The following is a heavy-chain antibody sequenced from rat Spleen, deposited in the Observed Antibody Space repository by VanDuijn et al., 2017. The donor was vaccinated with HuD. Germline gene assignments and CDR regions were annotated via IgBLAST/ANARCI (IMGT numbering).Heavy chain of an antibody. V-gene: IGHV5-29*01. CDR3: TREGVYNNYFDY. D-gene: IGHD1-10*01. Sequence: EVHLVESDGGLVQPGRSLKLSCAASGFIFSDFYMAWVRQAPTKGLEWVATISYDGSKTYYRDSVKGRFTISRDNAKNTLYLQMDSLRSVDTATYYCTREGVYNNYFDYWGQGVMVTVSS. CDR1: GFIFSDFY. CDR2: ISYDGSKT. J-gene: IGHJ2*01.